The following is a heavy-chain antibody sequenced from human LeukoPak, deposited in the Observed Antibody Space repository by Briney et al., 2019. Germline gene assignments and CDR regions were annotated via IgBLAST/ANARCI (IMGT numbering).Heavy chain of an antibody. Sequence: ASVKVSCKASGYIFTSYQMHWVRQAPGQGLEWMGAVNPSGGITTYAQKFQGRVTITRDTSTSTVYMELSGLRSEDTAVYYCARGGYSRPIFDYWGQGTLVTVSS. CDR1: GYIFTSYQ. D-gene: IGHD5-24*01. CDR3: ARGGYSRPIFDY. J-gene: IGHJ4*02. V-gene: IGHV1-46*01. CDR2: VNPSGGIT.